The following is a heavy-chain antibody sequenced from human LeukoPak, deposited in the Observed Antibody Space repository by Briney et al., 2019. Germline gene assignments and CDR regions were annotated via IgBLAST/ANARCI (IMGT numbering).Heavy chain of an antibody. CDR2: INHSGST. D-gene: IGHD5-12*01. V-gene: IGHV4-34*01. Sequence: PSETLSLTCAVYGGSFSGYYWSWIRQPPGKGLEWIGEINHSGSTNYNPSLKSRATISVDTSKNQFSLKLSSVTAADTAVYYCARGGSGYDLRGVYYFDYWGQGTLVTVSS. CDR3: ARGGSGYDLRGVYYFDY. CDR1: GGSFSGYY. J-gene: IGHJ4*02.